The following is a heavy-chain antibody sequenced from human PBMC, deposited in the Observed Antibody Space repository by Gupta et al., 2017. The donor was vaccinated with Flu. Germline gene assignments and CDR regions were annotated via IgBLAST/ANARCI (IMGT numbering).Heavy chain of an antibody. V-gene: IGHV3-30*18. CDR3: AKDGVGNDHYVDV. CDR1: GFPFGHYA. D-gene: IGHD1-26*01. Sequence: QVHLVESGGGVVQPGGSLRLSCSASGFPFGHYAMHWVRQAPGKGLEWVALISDDGTERSYIDSVKGRFTISRDNAKNTVYLQVNNMRVEDTAVYFCAKDGVGNDHYVDVWGKGTMVTVSS. CDR2: ISDDGTER. J-gene: IGHJ6*03.